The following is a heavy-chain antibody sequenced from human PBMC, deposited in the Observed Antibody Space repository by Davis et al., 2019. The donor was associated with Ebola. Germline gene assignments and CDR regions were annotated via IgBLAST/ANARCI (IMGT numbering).Heavy chain of an antibody. CDR1: GGSISSYY. V-gene: IGHV4-59*12. J-gene: IGHJ4*02. Sequence: SETLSLTCTVSGGSISSYYWSWIRQPPGKGLEWIGYIYYSGSTYYNPSLKSRVTISVDTSKNQFSLKLSSATAADTAVYYCARGKGIVVVQRYFDYWGQGTLVTVSS. D-gene: IGHD3-22*01. CDR2: IYYSGST. CDR3: ARGKGIVVVQRYFDY.